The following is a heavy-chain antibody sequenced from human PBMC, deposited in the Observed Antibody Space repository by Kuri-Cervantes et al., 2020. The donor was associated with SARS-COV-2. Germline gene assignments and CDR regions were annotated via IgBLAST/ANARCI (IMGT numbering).Heavy chain of an antibody. J-gene: IGHJ4*02. V-gene: IGHV1-18*01. D-gene: IGHD3-16*02. CDR3: ARVGLRITFGGVIVIPPDY. Sequence: ASVKVSCKASGYTFTSYGISWVRQAPGQGLEWMGWISAYNGNTNYAQKLQGRVTVTTDTSTSTAYMELRSLRSDDTAVYYCARVGLRITFGGVIVIPPDYWGQGTLVTVSS. CDR1: GYTFTSYG. CDR2: ISAYNGNT.